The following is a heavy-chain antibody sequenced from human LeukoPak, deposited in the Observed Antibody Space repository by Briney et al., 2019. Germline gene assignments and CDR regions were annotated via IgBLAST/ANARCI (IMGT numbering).Heavy chain of an antibody. D-gene: IGHD4-17*01. Sequence: SETLSLTCAVYGGSFSGYYWSWIRQPPGKGLEWIGEINHSGSTNYNPSLKSRVTISVDTSKNLFSLKLSSVTAADTAVYYCARGATVSYHYYYYYMDVWGKGTTVTVSS. J-gene: IGHJ6*03. CDR2: INHSGST. V-gene: IGHV4-34*01. CDR1: GGSFSGYY. CDR3: ARGATVSYHYYYYYMDV.